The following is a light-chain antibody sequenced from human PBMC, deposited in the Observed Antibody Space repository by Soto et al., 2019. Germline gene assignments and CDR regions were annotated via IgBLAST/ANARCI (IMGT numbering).Light chain of an antibody. CDR1: QSVSSN. CDR3: HHYNSWPYT. J-gene: IGKJ2*01. Sequence: EIVLTQFPAALSVSPGERATLSCRASQSVSSNLAWYQQKPGQAPRLLIYDASTRAPGFPARFSGSGSGTEFTLTISSLQSEDFAVYYCHHYNSWPYTFGQGTKVDI. V-gene: IGKV3-15*01. CDR2: DAS.